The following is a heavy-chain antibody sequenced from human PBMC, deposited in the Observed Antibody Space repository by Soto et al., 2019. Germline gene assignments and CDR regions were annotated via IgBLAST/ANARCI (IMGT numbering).Heavy chain of an antibody. CDR2: IKQDGSEK. CDR3: ARARSGYDYYYYGMDV. Sequence: GGSLRLSCAASGFTFSSYWMSWVRQAPGKGLEWVANIKQDGSEKYYVDSVKGRFTISRDNAKNSLYLQMNSLRAEDTAVYYCARARSGYDYYYYGMDVWGQGTTVTVSS. CDR1: GFTFSSYW. D-gene: IGHD5-12*01. J-gene: IGHJ6*02. V-gene: IGHV3-7*01.